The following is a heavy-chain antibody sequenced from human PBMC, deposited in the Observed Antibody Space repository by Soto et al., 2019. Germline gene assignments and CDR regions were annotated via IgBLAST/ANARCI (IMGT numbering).Heavy chain of an antibody. J-gene: IGHJ5*02. V-gene: IGHV1-69*06. Sequence: QVQLVQSGAEVKKPGSSVKVSCKASGGTFSSYAISWVRQAPGQGLEWMGGIIPIFGTANYAQKFQGRVTITADKSTSTAYMELSSLRSEDTVVYYCAREEKMVGAPFNWFDPWGQGTLVTVSS. D-gene: IGHD1-26*01. CDR3: AREEKMVGAPFNWFDP. CDR2: IIPIFGTA. CDR1: GGTFSSYA.